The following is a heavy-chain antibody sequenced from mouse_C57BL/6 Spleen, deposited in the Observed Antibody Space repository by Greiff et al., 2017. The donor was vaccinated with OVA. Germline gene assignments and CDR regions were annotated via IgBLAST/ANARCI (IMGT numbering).Heavy chain of an antibody. Sequence: QVQLQQPGAELVKPGASVKLSCKASGYTFTSYWMHWVKQRPGQGLEWIGVINPNSGSTNYNEKFTSKATLTVDKSSSTAYMQLSSLTSGDSAVYYCADSYDENFAYWGQGTLVTVSA. V-gene: IGHV1-64*01. J-gene: IGHJ3*01. CDR3: ADSYDENFAY. D-gene: IGHD2-12*01. CDR1: GYTFTSYW. CDR2: INPNSGST.